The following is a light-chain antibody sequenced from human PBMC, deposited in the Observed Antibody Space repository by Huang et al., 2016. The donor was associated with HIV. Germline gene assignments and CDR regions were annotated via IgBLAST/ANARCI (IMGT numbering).Light chain of an antibody. CDR1: QSVSNY. CDR3: QQRSHWLT. Sequence: SNRVLGAGERATLTCRGRQSVSNYLAVYQQKCGQAPRLLSYDASNRASGIPARCSGSGSGTDFTLTISSLEPEDFAIYYCQQRSHWLTFGGGTKVEIK. J-gene: IGKJ4*01. CDR2: DAS. V-gene: IGKV3-11*01.